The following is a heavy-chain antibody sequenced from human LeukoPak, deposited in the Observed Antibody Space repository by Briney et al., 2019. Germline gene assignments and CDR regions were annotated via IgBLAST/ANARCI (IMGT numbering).Heavy chain of an antibody. V-gene: IGHV1-2*02. CDR3: ARIVLSGDWFDP. CDR1: GYTFTGYY. Sequence: ASVKVSCKASGYTFTGYYMHWVRQAPGQGLEWMGWINPNSGGTNYAQRFQGRVTMTRDTSISTAYMELSRLRSDDTAVYYCARIVLSGDWFDPWGQGTLVTVSS. D-gene: IGHD6-6*01. J-gene: IGHJ5*02. CDR2: INPNSGGT.